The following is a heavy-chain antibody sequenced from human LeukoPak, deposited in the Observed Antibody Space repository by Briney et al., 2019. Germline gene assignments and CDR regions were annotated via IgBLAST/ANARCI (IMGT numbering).Heavy chain of an antibody. CDR2: VSGSGGIT. CDR3: AKTTAGNSSGRNPGWPVDY. V-gene: IGHV3-23*01. Sequence: GGSLRLSCAASGFTFNSYAITWVRQAPGKGLEWVSHVSGSGGITYYADSVKGRFTIFRDNSKNTLYLQMNSLRAEDTAVCYCAKTTAGNSSGRNPGWPVDYWGQGTLVTVSS. J-gene: IGHJ4*02. D-gene: IGHD6-19*01. CDR1: GFTFNSYA.